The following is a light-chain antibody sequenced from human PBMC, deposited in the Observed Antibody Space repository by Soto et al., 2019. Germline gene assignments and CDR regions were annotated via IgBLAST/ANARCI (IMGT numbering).Light chain of an antibody. CDR1: QSVSSSY. Sequence: EIVLTQSPGTLSLSPGERATLSCRASQSVSSSYLAWYQQKPGQAPRLLIYGASSRATGIPDRFSGSGSGTDFTLTISRMQPDDVAVYYCQQYGSSVLTFGGGTKVDIK. CDR2: GAS. CDR3: QQYGSSVLT. J-gene: IGKJ4*01. V-gene: IGKV3-20*01.